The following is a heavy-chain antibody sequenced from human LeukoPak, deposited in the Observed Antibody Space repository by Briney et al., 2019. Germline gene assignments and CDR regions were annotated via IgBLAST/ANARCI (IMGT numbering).Heavy chain of an antibody. CDR2: ISGSGGST. CDR1: GFTFSSDA. Sequence: AGGSLRLSCAASGFTFSSDAMSWVRQAPGKGLEWVSAISGSGGSTYYADSVKGRFTISRDNSKNTLHLQMNSLRAEDTAVYYCAKDVYSSSWSYFDYWGQGTLVTVSS. D-gene: IGHD6-13*01. V-gene: IGHV3-23*01. J-gene: IGHJ4*02. CDR3: AKDVYSSSWSYFDY.